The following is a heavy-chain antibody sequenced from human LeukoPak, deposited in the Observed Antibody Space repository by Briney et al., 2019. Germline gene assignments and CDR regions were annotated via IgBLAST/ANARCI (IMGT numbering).Heavy chain of an antibody. D-gene: IGHD6-19*01. J-gene: IGHJ4*02. CDR1: GYTFTSYD. V-gene: IGHV1-8*01. CDR2: MNPNSGNA. Sequence: ASVKVSCKASGYTFTSYDINWVRQATGQGLEWMGWMNPNSGNAGYAQKFQDRVTMTRNTSISTAYMELSSLRSEDTAVYYCARGGGGIAVAGRDFDYWGQGTLVTVSS. CDR3: ARGGGGIAVAGRDFDY.